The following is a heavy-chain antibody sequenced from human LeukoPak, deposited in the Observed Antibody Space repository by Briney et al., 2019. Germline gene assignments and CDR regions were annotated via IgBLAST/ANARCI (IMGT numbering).Heavy chain of an antibody. CDR2: ISYDGSNK. V-gene: IGHV3-30*18. CDR1: GFTFSSYG. Sequence: GRSLRLSCAASGFTFSSYGMHWVRQAPGKGLEWVAVISYDGSNKYYADSVKGRFTISRDNSKNTLYLQMNSLRAEDTAVYYCAKAKDIVVVVAATNYYYGMDVWGQGTTVTVSS. J-gene: IGHJ6*02. D-gene: IGHD2-15*01. CDR3: AKAKDIVVVVAATNYYYGMDV.